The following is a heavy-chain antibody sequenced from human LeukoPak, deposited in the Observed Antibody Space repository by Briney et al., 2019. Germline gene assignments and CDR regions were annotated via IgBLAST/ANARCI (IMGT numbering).Heavy chain of an antibody. D-gene: IGHD3-3*01. V-gene: IGHV3-7*03. CDR2: IKLDGSEK. CDR3: ARDQYDTWSRRGNFDS. J-gene: IGHJ4*02. CDR1: GFTFGKYW. Sequence: GGPLRLSGLVSGFTFGKYWISWFRQPPGKGLEGGANIKLDGSEKNYVAYVKGRFTISRDNTKNSLYLQMNSLRVEDTAVFYCARDQYDTWSRRGNFDSWGQGTLVIVSS.